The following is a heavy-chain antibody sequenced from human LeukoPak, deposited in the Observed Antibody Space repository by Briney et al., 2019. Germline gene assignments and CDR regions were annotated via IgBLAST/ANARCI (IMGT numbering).Heavy chain of an antibody. J-gene: IGHJ4*02. CDR3: AKSARVATIYFDS. Sequence: GGSLRLSCTASGFAFGSYAMAWVRQAPGKGLEGVAAIGSDYDRVHEDSVKGRFTISRDNSKSTLYLQMDNLRAKDTAVYFCAKSARVATIYFDSWGQGALVTVSS. CDR2: IGSDYDR. V-gene: IGHV3-23*01. D-gene: IGHD5-12*01. CDR1: GFAFGSYA.